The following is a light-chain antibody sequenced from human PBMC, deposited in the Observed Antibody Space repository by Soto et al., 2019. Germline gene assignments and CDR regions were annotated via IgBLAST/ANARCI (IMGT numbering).Light chain of an antibody. CDR3: LLSYSGARGV. CDR2: DTS. CDR1: TGAVTSGHY. V-gene: IGLV7-46*01. Sequence: QAVVPQEPSLTVSPGGTVTLTCGSSTGAVTSGHYPYWFQQKPGQAPRTLIYDTSNKHSWTPARFSGSLLGGKAALTLSGAQPEDEAEYYCLLSYSGARGVFGGGTQLTVL. J-gene: IGLJ2*01.